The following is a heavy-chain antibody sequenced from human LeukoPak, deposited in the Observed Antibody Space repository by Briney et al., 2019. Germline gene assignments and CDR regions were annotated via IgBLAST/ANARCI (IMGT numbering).Heavy chain of an antibody. CDR2: INSDGRST. Sequence: PGGSLRLSCAASGFTFSTYWMHWVRQAPGKGLVWVSRINSDGRSTSYADSVKGRFTISRDNSKNTLFLQMNSLRAEDTAVYYCAKGSNRGVATIDYWGQGTLVTVSS. CDR1: GFTFSTYW. D-gene: IGHD5-12*01. CDR3: AKGSNRGVATIDY. V-gene: IGHV3-74*01. J-gene: IGHJ4*02.